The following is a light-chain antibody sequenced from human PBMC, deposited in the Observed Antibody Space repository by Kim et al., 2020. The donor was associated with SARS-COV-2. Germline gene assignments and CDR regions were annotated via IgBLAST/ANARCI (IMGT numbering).Light chain of an antibody. CDR3: QPYGNSPYT. V-gene: IGKV3-20*01. J-gene: IGKJ2*01. Sequence: SPGEPASLSCRASQSVRSSYLVWYQQKPGHAPRLLIYAASSRATGIPDRFNGSGSRTAFTLTITRLEPEDFAVYYCQPYGNSPYTFGQGPKLQI. CDR2: AAS. CDR1: QSVRSSY.